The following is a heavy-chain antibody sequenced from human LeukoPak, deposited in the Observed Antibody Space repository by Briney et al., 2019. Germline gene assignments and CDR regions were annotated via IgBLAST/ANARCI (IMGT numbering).Heavy chain of an antibody. Sequence: WASVRVSCKASGYTFTGYYMHWVRQAPGQGLEWMGWINPNSGGTNYAQRFQGRVTMTRDTSISTAYMELSRLRSDDTAVYYCARSSPTVEFDPWGQGTLVTVSS. CDR3: ARSSPTVEFDP. CDR2: INPNSGGT. J-gene: IGHJ5*02. D-gene: IGHD4-11*01. V-gene: IGHV1-2*02. CDR1: GYTFTGYY.